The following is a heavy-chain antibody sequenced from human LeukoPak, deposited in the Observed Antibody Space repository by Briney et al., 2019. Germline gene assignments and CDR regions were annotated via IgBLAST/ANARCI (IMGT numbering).Heavy chain of an antibody. D-gene: IGHD6-19*01. CDR2: INHSGST. CDR3: ARIPCDSSGWCYYFDY. J-gene: IGHJ4*02. Sequence: SETLPLTCAVYGGSFSGYYGSWIRQPPGKGLEWIGEINHSGSTNYNPSLKSRVTISVDTSKNQFSLKLSSVTAADTAVYYCARIPCDSSGWCYYFDYWGQGTLVTVSS. CDR1: GGSFSGYY. V-gene: IGHV4-34*01.